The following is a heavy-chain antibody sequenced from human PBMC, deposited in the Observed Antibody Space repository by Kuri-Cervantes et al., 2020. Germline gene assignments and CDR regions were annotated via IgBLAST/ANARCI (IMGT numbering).Heavy chain of an antibody. Sequence: ASVKVSCKASGYTFTSYDINWVRQATGQGLEWMGWMNPNSGNTGYAQKFKGRVTMTRNTSISTAYMELSSLRSEDTAVYYCARVVVAATGLGLLRPYYYYYYGMDVWGQGTTVTVSS. V-gene: IGHV1-8*01. CDR1: GYTFTSYD. D-gene: IGHD2-15*01. CDR3: ARVVVAATGLGLLRPYYYYYYGMDV. J-gene: IGHJ6*02. CDR2: MNPNSGNT.